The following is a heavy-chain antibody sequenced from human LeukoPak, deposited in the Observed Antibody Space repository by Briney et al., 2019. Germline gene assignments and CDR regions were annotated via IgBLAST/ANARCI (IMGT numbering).Heavy chain of an antibody. J-gene: IGHJ4*02. Sequence: GGSLRLSYAASGFTFSSYAMSWVRQAPGKGLEWVSAISGSGGSTYYADSVKGRFTISRDNSKNTLYLQMNSLRAEDTAVYYCASPKAAAAAGRGFDYWGQGTLVTVSS. V-gene: IGHV3-23*01. CDR2: ISGSGGST. CDR1: GFTFSSYA. D-gene: IGHD6-25*01. CDR3: ASPKAAAAAGRGFDY.